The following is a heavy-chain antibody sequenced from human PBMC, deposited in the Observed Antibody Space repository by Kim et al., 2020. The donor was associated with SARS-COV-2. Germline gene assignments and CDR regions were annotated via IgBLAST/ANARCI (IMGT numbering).Heavy chain of an antibody. CDR2: ISYDGSNK. Sequence: GGSLRLSCAASGFTFSSYAMHWVRQAPGKGLEWVAVISYDGSNKYYADSVKGRFTISRDNSKNTLYLQMNSLRAEDTAVYYCAREYVDIVATISWNWFDPWGQGTLVTVSS. J-gene: IGHJ5*02. CDR3: AREYVDIVATISWNWFDP. V-gene: IGHV3-30*04. D-gene: IGHD5-12*01. CDR1: GFTFSSYA.